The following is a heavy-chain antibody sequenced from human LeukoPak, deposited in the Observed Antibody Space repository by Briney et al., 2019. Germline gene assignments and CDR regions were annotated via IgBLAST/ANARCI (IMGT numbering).Heavy chain of an antibody. V-gene: IGHV4-59*08. D-gene: IGHD6-13*01. CDR1: DVSFSSFY. J-gene: IGHJ4*02. Sequence: PSETLSHTCTVSDVSFSSFYWSWIRQPPGKGLEWIGYMYYSGTSNYNPSLKSRVTMSVDTSKNQFSLNLSSVTAADTASYYCARAAPGSIYYFDYWGQGTLVTVSS. CDR2: MYYSGTS. CDR3: ARAAPGSIYYFDY.